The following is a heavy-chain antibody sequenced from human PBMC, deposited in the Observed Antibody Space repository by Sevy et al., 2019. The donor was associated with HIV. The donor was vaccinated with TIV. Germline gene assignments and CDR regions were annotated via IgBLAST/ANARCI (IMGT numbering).Heavy chain of an antibody. CDR3: ARDLLTYSYDSSGYLSLWFDP. D-gene: IGHD3-22*01. CDR1: GYTFTNYF. J-gene: IGHJ5*02. Sequence: ASVKVSCKASGYTFTNYFMHWVRQAPGQGLEWMGIINPSGGGTTYAQKFQGRVTMTRDTSTSTVYMELTSLRSEDTAVYYCARDLLTYSYDSSGYLSLWFDPWGQGTLVTVSS. V-gene: IGHV1-46*01. CDR2: INPSGGGT.